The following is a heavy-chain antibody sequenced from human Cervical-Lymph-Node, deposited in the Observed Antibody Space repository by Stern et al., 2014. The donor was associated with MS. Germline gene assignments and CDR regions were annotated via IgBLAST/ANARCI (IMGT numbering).Heavy chain of an antibody. CDR3: ARDFLNGDYICLDW. J-gene: IGHJ4*02. D-gene: IGHD4-17*01. V-gene: IGHV1-69*01. CDR1: GGTFTNDA. Sequence: QVQLVQSGAEVKKPGSSVKVSCKASGGTFTNDAFSWVRQAPGQGLEWMGGIIPLFGTSNYAQTFQGRVTIIADESTNTTYMELSSLRSEDTAVYYCARDFLNGDYICLDWWGQGTLVTVSS. CDR2: IIPLFGTS.